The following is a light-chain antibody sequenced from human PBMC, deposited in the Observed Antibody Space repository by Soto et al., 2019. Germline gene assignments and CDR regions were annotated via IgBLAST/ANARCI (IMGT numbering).Light chain of an antibody. CDR2: GTS. CDR1: QSLSSSY. J-gene: IGKJ1*01. CDR3: QRFGTSPPWT. V-gene: IGKV3-20*01. Sequence: EIVLTQSPATLSLSPGETAALSCRAIQSLSSSYLACYQQKPGQAPRLLIYGTSIRATGIPDRFSGSGSGTDFTLTITRLEPEDLAVYYCQRFGTSPPWTFGQGTKVDIK.